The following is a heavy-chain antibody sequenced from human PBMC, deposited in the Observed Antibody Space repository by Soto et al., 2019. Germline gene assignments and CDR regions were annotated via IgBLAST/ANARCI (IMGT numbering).Heavy chain of an antibody. Sequence: ESGGDVVQPGRSLRLSCPASGFTFSPYTMHWVRQSPGKGLEWLAFISDDGDNRYYAESVRGRFTISRDNSKNTLYLQMDSLRPVDTAVYYCARDGPIAAAGNNWFDPWGQGTLVTVSS. D-gene: IGHD6-13*01. V-gene: IGHV3-30-3*01. CDR2: ISDDGDNR. CDR3: ARDGPIAAAGNNWFDP. CDR1: GFTFSPYT. J-gene: IGHJ5*02.